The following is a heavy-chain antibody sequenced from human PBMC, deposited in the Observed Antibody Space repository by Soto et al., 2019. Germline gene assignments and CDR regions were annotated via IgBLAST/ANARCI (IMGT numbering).Heavy chain of an antibody. CDR2: ISGSGGST. V-gene: IGHV3-23*01. D-gene: IGHD5-12*01. Sequence: EVQLLESGGGLVQPGGSLRLSCAASGFTFSSYAMSWVRQAPGKGLEWVSAISGSGGSTYYADSVKGRFTISRDNSKNTRYLQMNNLRAEETAVYYCAKDLEYSGYDHSEDLFDYWGQGTLVTVSS. CDR3: AKDLEYSGYDHSEDLFDY. J-gene: IGHJ4*02. CDR1: GFTFSSYA.